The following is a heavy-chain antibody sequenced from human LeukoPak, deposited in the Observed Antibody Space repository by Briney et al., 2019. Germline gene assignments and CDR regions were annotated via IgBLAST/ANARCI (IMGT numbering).Heavy chain of an antibody. CDR1: GFTFGSYA. CDR2: MSFDGTHI. Sequence: PGGSLRLSCAASGFTFGSYAMHWVRQAPGKGLEWVAVMSFDGTHIYYADSVKGRFTISRDNAKNSLYLQMNSLRAEDTAVYYCGRAIPAAILGAFDIWGQGTMVTVFS. D-gene: IGHD2-2*02. V-gene: IGHV3-30-3*01. J-gene: IGHJ3*02. CDR3: GRAIPAAILGAFDI.